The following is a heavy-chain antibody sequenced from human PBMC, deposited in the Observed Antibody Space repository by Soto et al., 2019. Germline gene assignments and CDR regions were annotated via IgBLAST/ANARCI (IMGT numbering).Heavy chain of an antibody. V-gene: IGHV3-30*18. D-gene: IGHD6-13*01. CDR2: ISYDGSNK. CDR3: AKAGSRDSSSWYSPFFDY. CDR1: GFTFSDYY. J-gene: IGHJ4*02. Sequence: GGSLRLSCAASGFTFSDYYMSWIRQSPGEGLEWVAVISYDGSNKYYADSVKGRFTISRDNSKNTLYLQMNSLRAEDTAVFYCAKAGSRDSSSWYSPFFDYWGQGTLVTVSS.